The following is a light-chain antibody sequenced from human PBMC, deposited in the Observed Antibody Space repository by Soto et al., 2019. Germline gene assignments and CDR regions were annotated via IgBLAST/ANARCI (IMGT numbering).Light chain of an antibody. CDR2: DAS. CDR3: QQRSNWPQVT. V-gene: IGKV3-11*01. CDR1: QSVSSY. J-gene: IGKJ5*01. Sequence: EIVLTQSPATLSLSPGERATLSCRASQSVSSYLAWYQQKPGQAPRLLIYDASNRATGIPARFIGSGSGTDFTLTISSLEPEDFAVYYCQQRSNWPQVTFGQGTRLEIK.